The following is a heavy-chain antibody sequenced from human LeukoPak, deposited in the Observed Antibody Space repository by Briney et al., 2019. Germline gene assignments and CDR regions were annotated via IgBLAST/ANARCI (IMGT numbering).Heavy chain of an antibody. CDR3: ARGPISLFGELSP. V-gene: IGHV3-21*01. J-gene: IGHJ5*02. CDR1: GFSFSTST. CDR2: MSSSGSSI. D-gene: IGHD3-10*01. Sequence: GGSLRLPCAASGFSFSTSTMNWVRQAPGRGLEWVSSMSSSGSSIYYADSVKGRFTISRDNSKNTLYLQMNSLRAEDTAVYYCARGPISLFGELSPWGQGTLVTVSS.